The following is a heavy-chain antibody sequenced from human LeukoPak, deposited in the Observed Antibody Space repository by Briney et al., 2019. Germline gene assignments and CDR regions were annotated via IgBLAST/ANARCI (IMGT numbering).Heavy chain of an antibody. D-gene: IGHD2-2*01. CDR1: GLTFSSYW. CDR2: INRDGSST. V-gene: IGHV3-74*01. J-gene: IGHJ4*02. Sequence: GGSLSLFCAASGLTFSSYWMHWVRHAPGKGLVWVSRINRDGSSTIYADSVQGRFTISRDSAKNTVYLQMNSLRTEDTAVYYSSKTESLLYQFDYWGQGTLVTVSS. CDR3: SKTESLLYQFDY.